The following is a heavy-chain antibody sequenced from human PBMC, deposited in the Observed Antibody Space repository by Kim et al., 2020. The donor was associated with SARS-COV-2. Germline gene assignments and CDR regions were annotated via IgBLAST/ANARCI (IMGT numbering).Heavy chain of an antibody. CDR1: GYSFTTYW. Sequence: GESLKISCKGSGYSFTTYWIAWVRQMPGKGLEWMGIIYPGDSGTRYNPSFQGQVTISADKSITTAYLQWSSLRASDTAMYYCARHSVSVARGGQQDFWGQGTLVTVSS. CDR2: IYPGDSGT. V-gene: IGHV5-51*01. CDR3: ARHSVSVARGGQQDF. D-gene: IGHD2-21*01. J-gene: IGHJ4*02.